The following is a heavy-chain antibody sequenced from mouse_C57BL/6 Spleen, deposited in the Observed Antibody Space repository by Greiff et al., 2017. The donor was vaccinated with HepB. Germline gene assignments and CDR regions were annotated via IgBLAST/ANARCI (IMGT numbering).Heavy chain of an antibody. CDR3: ASYDYDDSWFAY. CDR1: GYTFTSYW. D-gene: IGHD2-4*01. Sequence: VQLQQPGAELVKPGASVKLSCKASGYTFTSYWMHWVKQRPGQGLEWIGMIHPNSGSTNYNEKFKSKATLTVDKSSSTAYMQLSSLTSEDSAVYYCASYDYDDSWFAYWGQGTLVTVSA. J-gene: IGHJ3*01. V-gene: IGHV1-64*01. CDR2: IHPNSGST.